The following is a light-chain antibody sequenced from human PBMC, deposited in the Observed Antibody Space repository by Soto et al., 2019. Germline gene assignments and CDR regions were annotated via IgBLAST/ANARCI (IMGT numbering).Light chain of an antibody. CDR3: QQYGRSSGT. V-gene: IGKV3-20*01. J-gene: IGKJ1*01. CDR2: GAS. Sequence: ERATLSCMASQSVSSSYLAXYRXKXGXXXRXXXYGASSRATGIPDRFSGSGSGTDFTLTISRLEPEDFAVYDCQQYGRSSGTFGQGNEV. CDR1: QSVSSSY.